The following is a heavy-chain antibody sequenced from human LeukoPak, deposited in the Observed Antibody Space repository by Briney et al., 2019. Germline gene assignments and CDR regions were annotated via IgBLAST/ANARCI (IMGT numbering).Heavy chain of an antibody. CDR1: GYTFTSHD. V-gene: IGHV1-8*01. CDR3: ARGPIYPKSGDYPNYYFDY. Sequence: ASVKVSCKASGYTFTSHDINWVRQATGQGLEWMGWMNPKSGVTGYAQKFQGRGSMTRDNSISTDYKELRRLRYADRAVYFCARGPIYPKSGDYPNYYFDYWGQGTLVTVSS. J-gene: IGHJ4*02. CDR2: MNPKSGVT. D-gene: IGHD4-17*01.